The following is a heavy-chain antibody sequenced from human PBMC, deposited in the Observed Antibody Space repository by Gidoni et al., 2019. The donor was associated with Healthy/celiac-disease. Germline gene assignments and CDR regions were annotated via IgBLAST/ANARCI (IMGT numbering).Heavy chain of an antibody. CDR2: INSDGSST. CDR3: ARGDYYYYGMDV. V-gene: IGHV3-74*01. Sequence: EVQLVESGGGLVQPGVSLRLSCAASGSTFRSYWMHWVRQAPGKGLVWVSRINSDGSSTSYADSVKGRFTISRDNAKNTLYLQMNSLRAEDTAVYYCARGDYYYYGMDVWGQGTTVTVSS. CDR1: GSTFRSYW. J-gene: IGHJ6*02.